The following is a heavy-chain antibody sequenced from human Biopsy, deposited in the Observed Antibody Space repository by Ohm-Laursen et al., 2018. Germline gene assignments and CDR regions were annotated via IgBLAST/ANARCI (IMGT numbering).Heavy chain of an antibody. CDR3: ARTPRDSFWSGSYKRGLWFDP. V-gene: IGHV4-59*01. D-gene: IGHD3-3*01. CDR2: VYNGGIT. Sequence: GTPSLTCSVSGGSIISYYWTWIRQPPGKGLEWIGHVYNGGITNYNPSLKSRVTISKDTSKNQFSLQVNSVTAADTAVYYCARTPRDSFWSGSYKRGLWFDPWGQGTPVIVSS. J-gene: IGHJ5*02. CDR1: GGSIISYY.